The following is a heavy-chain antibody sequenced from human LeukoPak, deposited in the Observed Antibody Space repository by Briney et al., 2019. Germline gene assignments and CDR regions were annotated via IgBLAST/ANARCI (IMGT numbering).Heavy chain of an antibody. CDR3: AKDRGRYYDSGGYYWGYYFDS. CDR1: GFTFSSYA. D-gene: IGHD3-22*01. Sequence: GGSLRLSCTASGFTFSSYAMSWVRQAPGKGLEWVSAISGSGGNTYYADSVKGRFTISRDNSKNTLYLQINSLRAEDTAVYYCAKDRGRYYDSGGYYWGYYFDSWGQGVQVTVST. V-gene: IGHV3-23*01. CDR2: ISGSGGNT. J-gene: IGHJ4*02.